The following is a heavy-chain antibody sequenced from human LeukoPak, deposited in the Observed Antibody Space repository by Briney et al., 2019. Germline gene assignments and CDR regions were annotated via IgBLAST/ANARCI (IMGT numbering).Heavy chain of an antibody. CDR3: ARGPDLYYYDSSVCYYYMDV. V-gene: IGHV1-2*02. Sequence: AASVKVSCKASGYTFTGYYMHWVRQAPGQGLEWMGWINPNSGGTNYAQKFQGRVTMTRDTSISTAYMELSSLRSEDTAVYYCARGPDLYYYDSSVCYYYMDVWGKGTTVTISS. CDR2: INPNSGGT. J-gene: IGHJ6*03. CDR1: GYTFTGYY. D-gene: IGHD3-22*01.